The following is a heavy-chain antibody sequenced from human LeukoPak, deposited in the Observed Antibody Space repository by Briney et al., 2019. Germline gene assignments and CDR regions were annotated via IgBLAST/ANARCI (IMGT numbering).Heavy chain of an antibody. CDR1: GFTFSSYS. D-gene: IGHD6-19*01. Sequence: PGGSLRLSCAASGFTFSSYSMNWVRQAPGKGLEWVSYISSSSSTIYYADSVKGRFTISRDNAKNSLYLQMNSLRAEDTAVYYCAREEYSSGWPFDYWGQGTLVTVSS. J-gene: IGHJ4*02. CDR2: ISSSSSTI. CDR3: AREEYSSGWPFDY. V-gene: IGHV3-48*01.